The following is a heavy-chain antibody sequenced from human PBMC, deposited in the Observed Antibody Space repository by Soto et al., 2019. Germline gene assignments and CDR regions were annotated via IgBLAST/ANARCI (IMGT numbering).Heavy chain of an antibody. CDR2: ISYDGRKR. Sequence: PGGSLRLSCAASGFTFSTYVMHWIRQAPGKGLEWVAVISYDGRKRDYADSVKGRFIVSRDGSKNTLYLQMNSLRPEDTAVYYCARDPTFYYYGGSGYFPDYWGQGTLVTVSS. D-gene: IGHD3-22*01. CDR1: GFTFSTYV. CDR3: ARDPTFYYYGGSGYFPDY. J-gene: IGHJ4*02. V-gene: IGHV3-30*03.